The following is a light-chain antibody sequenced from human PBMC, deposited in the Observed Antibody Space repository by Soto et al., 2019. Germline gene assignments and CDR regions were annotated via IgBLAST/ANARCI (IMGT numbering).Light chain of an antibody. J-gene: IGKJ2*01. V-gene: IGKV1-33*01. CDR2: DAY. CDR1: QDIYNF. Sequence: DIQMTQSPSSLSASVGDRVTITCQASQDIYNFLNWYQQKPGKAPKLLIFDAYNSETGVPSRFSGSESGTDFTFTISSLQSEDFARYYCQQYDILPRYTFSQGTKVE. CDR3: QQYDILPRYT.